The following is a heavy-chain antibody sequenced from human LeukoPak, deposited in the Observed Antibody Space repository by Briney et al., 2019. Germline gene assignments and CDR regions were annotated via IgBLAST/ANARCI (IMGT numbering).Heavy chain of an antibody. CDR2: IFYNGIT. CDR3: ARHAAAATNIWFDP. D-gene: IGHD2-2*01. CDR1: GGSISNYY. J-gene: IGHJ5*02. V-gene: IGHV4-59*08. Sequence: PPETLSLTCTVSGGSISNYYWSWIRQPPGKRLEWIGYIFYNGITTYNPSLKRRVTISLDTSRKQFSLTLNSVTAADTAVYYCARHAAAATNIWFDPWGQGTRVTVSS.